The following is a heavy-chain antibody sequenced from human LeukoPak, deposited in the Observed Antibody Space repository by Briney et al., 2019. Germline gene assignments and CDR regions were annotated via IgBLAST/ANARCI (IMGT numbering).Heavy chain of an antibody. CDR1: GYTFTSYE. J-gene: IGHJ4*02. CDR2: MNPNSGNT. D-gene: IGHD3-10*01. CDR3: ARSESGSGSFRDY. Sequence: ASVKVSCKASGYTFTSYEINWVRQATGQGLEWMGWMNPNSGNTGYAQEFQGRVTMTRSTSINTAYMELSSLRSEDTAVYYCARSESGSGSFRDYWGQGTLVTVSS. V-gene: IGHV1-8*01.